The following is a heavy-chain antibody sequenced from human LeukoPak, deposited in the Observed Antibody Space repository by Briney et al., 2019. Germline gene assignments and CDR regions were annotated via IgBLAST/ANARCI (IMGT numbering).Heavy chain of an antibody. CDR2: IIPIFGTA. Sequence: ASVKVSCKASGDTFSSYAISWVRQAPGQGLEWMGRIIPIFGTANCAQKFQGRVTITTDESTSTAYMELSSLRSEDTAVYYCARGVAGYYDILTGSNWFDPWGQGTLVTVSS. V-gene: IGHV1-69*05. CDR1: GDTFSSYA. D-gene: IGHD3-9*01. CDR3: ARGVAGYYDILTGSNWFDP. J-gene: IGHJ5*02.